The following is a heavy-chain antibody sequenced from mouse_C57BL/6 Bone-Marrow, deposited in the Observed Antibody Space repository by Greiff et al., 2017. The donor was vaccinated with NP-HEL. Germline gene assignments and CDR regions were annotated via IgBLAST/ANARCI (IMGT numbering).Heavy chain of an antibody. J-gene: IGHJ2*01. CDR1: GYTFTSYW. CDR2: IDPSDSYT. V-gene: IGHV1-69*01. CDR3: ARNGVTTVVAGNYFDY. Sequence: QVQLKQPGAELVMPGASVKLSCKASGYTFTSYWMHWVKQRPGQGLEWIGEIDPSDSYTNYNQKFKGKSTLTVDKSSSTAYMQLSSLTSEDSAVYYCARNGVTTVVAGNYFDYWGQGTTLTVSS. D-gene: IGHD1-1*01.